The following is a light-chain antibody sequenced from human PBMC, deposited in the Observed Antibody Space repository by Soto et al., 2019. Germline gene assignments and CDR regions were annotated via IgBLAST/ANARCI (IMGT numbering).Light chain of an antibody. V-gene: IGLV1-44*01. CDR1: SSNIGSNT. CDR2: SNN. CDR3: AAWDDSLNGAV. Sequence: QSVLTQPPSASGTPGRGATIPGSGSSSNIGSNTVNWYQQLPGTAPKLLIYSNNQRPSGVPDRFSGSKSGTSASLAISGLQSEDEADYYCAAWDDSLNGAVFGGGTKLTVL. J-gene: IGLJ7*01.